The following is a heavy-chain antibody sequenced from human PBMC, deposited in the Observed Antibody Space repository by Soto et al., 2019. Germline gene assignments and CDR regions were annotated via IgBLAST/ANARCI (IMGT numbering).Heavy chain of an antibody. J-gene: IGHJ4*02. CDR1: GFPLSNYW. V-gene: IGHV3-74*01. Sequence: GGSLRLSCVASGFPLSNYWVHWVRQAPGGGLVWAARIGSDGGGTTYADSVKGRFTISRDNAKNTLSLQMNSLRAEDTAVYFCTRVVDGSAGKFDYWGQGTLVTVSS. D-gene: IGHD1-26*01. CDR3: TRVVDGSAGKFDY. CDR2: IGSDGGGT.